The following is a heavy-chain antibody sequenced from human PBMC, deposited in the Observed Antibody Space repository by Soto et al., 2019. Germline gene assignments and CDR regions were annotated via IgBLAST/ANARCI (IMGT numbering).Heavy chain of an antibody. CDR3: ARHGTPYDFWSGYSDATLGY. D-gene: IGHD3-3*01. CDR2: INAGNGNT. J-gene: IGHJ4*02. Sequence: ASVKVSCKASGYTFTSYAMHWVRQAPGQRLEWMGWINAGNGNTKYSQKFQGRVTITRDTSASTAYMELSSLRSEDTAVYYCARHGTPYDFWSGYSDATLGYWGQGTRVTVSS. V-gene: IGHV1-3*01. CDR1: GYTFTSYA.